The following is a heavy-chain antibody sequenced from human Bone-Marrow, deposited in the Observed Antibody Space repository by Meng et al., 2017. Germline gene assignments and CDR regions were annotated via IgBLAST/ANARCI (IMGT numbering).Heavy chain of an antibody. J-gene: IGHJ4*02. V-gene: IGHV3-21*01. Sequence: EGERVESGGGLVKPGGSLRLSCAASGFTFSSYSMNWVRQSPGKGLEWVSSISSSSSYIYYADSVKGRFTISRDNAKNSLYLQMNSLRAEDTAVYYCARDRSSGWPIDYWGQGTLVTVSS. D-gene: IGHD6-19*01. CDR3: ARDRSSGWPIDY. CDR1: GFTFSSYS. CDR2: ISSSSSYI.